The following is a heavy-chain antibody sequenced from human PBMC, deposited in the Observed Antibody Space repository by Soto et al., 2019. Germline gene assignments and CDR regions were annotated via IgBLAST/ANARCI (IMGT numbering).Heavy chain of an antibody. CDR1: GFTFSSYA. Sequence: EVQLLDSRGGLVQPGGSLRLSCAASGFTFSSYAMNWVRQAPGKGLEWVSGISHSGGSTYYADSVKGRFTISRDNSKNTLYLQMNSLRAEDTALYYCAKGFWAVAGTRYFDFWGQGTLVTVSS. CDR3: AKGFWAVAGTRYFDF. D-gene: IGHD6-19*01. CDR2: ISHSGGST. V-gene: IGHV3-23*01. J-gene: IGHJ4*02.